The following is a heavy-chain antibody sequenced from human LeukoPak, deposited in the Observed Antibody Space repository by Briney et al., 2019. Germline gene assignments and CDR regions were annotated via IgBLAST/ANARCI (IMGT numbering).Heavy chain of an antibody. CDR1: GFTFSSYG. Sequence: GGSLRLSCAASGFTFSSYGMHWVRQAPGQGLEWVAFIRYDGSNKYYADSVKGRFTISRDNSKNTLYLQMNSLRAEDTAVYYCASVHSSGYYYWGQGTLVTVSS. CDR3: ASVHSSGYYY. D-gene: IGHD3-22*01. J-gene: IGHJ4*02. CDR2: IRYDGSNK. V-gene: IGHV3-30*02.